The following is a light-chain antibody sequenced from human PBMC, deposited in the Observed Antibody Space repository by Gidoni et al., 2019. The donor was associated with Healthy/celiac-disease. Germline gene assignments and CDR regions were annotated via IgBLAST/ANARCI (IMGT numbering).Light chain of an antibody. CDR2: AAS. CDR3: QQSYSSPLT. CDR1: QSISSY. Sequence: DLQMTQSPSALSASVGDRVTITCRASQSISSYLHWYQQKPGKAPTLLIYAASSLQSGVPSRFSGSGSGTDFTLTISSLQPEDFATYYCQQSYSSPLTFXQXTKVEIK. V-gene: IGKV1-39*01. J-gene: IGKJ1*01.